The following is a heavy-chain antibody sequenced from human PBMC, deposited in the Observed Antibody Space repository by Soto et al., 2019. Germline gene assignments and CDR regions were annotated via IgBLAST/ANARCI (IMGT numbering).Heavy chain of an antibody. Sequence: GRSHRLRYAASGFTFSDYYMSWIRQAPGKGLEWVSYISSSSSYTNYADSVKGRFTISRDNAKNSLYLQMNSLRAEDTAVYYCARAGIAAAGTFDYWGQGTLVTVSS. CDR2: ISSSSSYT. D-gene: IGHD6-13*01. CDR3: ARAGIAAAGTFDY. J-gene: IGHJ4*02. CDR1: GFTFSDYY. V-gene: IGHV3-11*06.